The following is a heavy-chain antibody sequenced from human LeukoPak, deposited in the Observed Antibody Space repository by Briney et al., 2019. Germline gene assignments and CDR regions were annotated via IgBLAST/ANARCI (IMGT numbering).Heavy chain of an antibody. CDR1: GYTFTSYG. J-gene: IGHJ5*02. D-gene: IGHD2-2*01. CDR3: ARDWNRAVVVPAATNWFDP. Sequence: ASVTVSCKASGYTFTSYGISWVRQAPGQGLEWMGWISAYNGNTNYAQKLQGGVTMTTDTSTSTAYMELRSLRSDDTAVYYCARDWNRAVVVPAATNWFDPWGQGTLVTVSS. V-gene: IGHV1-18*01. CDR2: ISAYNGNT.